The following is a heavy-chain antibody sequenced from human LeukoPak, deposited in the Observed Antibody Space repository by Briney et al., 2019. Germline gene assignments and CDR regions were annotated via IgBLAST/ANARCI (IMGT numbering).Heavy chain of an antibody. D-gene: IGHD1-26*01. CDR2: ISSSSSYI. V-gene: IGHV3-21*01. CDR1: GSTFSSYS. Sequence: GGSLRLSCAASGSTFSSYSMTWVRQAPGKGLEWVSSISSSSSYIYYADSVKGRFTISRDNAKNSLYLQMNSLRAEDTAVYYCARESFEGSNYWGQGTLVTVSS. J-gene: IGHJ4*02. CDR3: ARESFEGSNY.